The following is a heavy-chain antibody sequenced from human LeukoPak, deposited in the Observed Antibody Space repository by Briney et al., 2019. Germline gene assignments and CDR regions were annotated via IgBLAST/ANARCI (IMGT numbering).Heavy chain of an antibody. J-gene: IGHJ5*02. CDR3: TRVIRAQFDP. Sequence: GGSLRLSCAASGFTFSNYAMHWVRQAPGKGLEWVAGISSDGNIRHLTDSVKGRFSISRDNSGTTLNLQMNSLRPEDTAVYYCTRVIRAQFDPWGQETLVTVAS. CDR1: GFTFSNYA. V-gene: IGHV3-30*10. CDR2: ISSDGNIR.